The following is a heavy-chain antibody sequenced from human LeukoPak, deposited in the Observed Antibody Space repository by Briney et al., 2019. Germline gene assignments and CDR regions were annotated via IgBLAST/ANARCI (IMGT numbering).Heavy chain of an antibody. V-gene: IGHV3-23*01. CDR3: APFGGSYYEGWFDP. J-gene: IGHJ5*02. D-gene: IGHD1-26*01. CDR1: GFTFSSYA. Sequence: GGSLRLSCAASGFTFSSYAMSWVRQATGKGLEWVSPISGSGGSTYYADSVKGRFTISRDNSKNTLYLQMNSLRAEDTAVYYCAPFGGSYYEGWFDPWGQGTLVTVSS. CDR2: ISGSGGST.